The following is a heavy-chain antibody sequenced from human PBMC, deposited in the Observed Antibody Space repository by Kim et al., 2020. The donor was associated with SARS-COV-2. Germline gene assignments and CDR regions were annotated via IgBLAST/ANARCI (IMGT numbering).Heavy chain of an antibody. Sequence: GGSLRLSCAASGFTFSSYGMHWVRQAPGKGLEWVAVIWYDGSNKYYADSVKGRFTISRDNSKNTLYLQMNSLRAEDTAVYYCARDSSLRLEQLTLYYYYYGMDVWGQGTTVTVSS. CDR2: IWYDGSNK. CDR1: GFTFSSYG. D-gene: IGHD6-13*01. V-gene: IGHV3-33*01. CDR3: ARDSSLRLEQLTLYYYYYGMDV. J-gene: IGHJ6*02.